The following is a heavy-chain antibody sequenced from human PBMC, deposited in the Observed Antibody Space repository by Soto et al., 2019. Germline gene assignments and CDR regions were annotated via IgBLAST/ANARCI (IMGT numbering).Heavy chain of an antibody. Sequence: EVQLVESGGGLVKPGGSLRLSCAASGFTFSSYSMNWVRQAPGKGLEWVSSISSSSSYIYYADSVKGRFTISRDNAKNYRFLKMINRMAQETAVVYCAREDLTLVVVPWDCDCDLWGRGTLVTVS. J-gene: IGHJ2*01. D-gene: IGHD3-22*01. CDR1: GFTFSSYS. CDR3: AREDLTLVVVPWDCDCDL. V-gene: IGHV3-21*01. CDR2: ISSSSSYI.